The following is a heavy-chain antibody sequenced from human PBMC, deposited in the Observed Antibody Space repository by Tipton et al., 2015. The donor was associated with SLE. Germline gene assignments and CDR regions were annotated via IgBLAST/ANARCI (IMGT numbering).Heavy chain of an antibody. V-gene: IGHV3-7*01. D-gene: IGHD6-19*01. Sequence: QLVQSGGGLVQPGGSLRVSCAGSGFTFSSYWMSWVRQAPGKGLEWVANIKHDGSEKYYVDSVKGRFTISRDNAKNSLYVQMNSLRAEDTAVYYCARLGSSGWYGMDVWGQGTTVTVSS. J-gene: IGHJ6*02. CDR1: GFTFSSYW. CDR3: ARLGSSGWYGMDV. CDR2: IKHDGSEK.